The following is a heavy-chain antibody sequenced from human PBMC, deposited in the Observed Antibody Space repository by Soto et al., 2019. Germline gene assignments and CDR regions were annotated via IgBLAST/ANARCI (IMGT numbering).Heavy chain of an antibody. CDR2: ISYDGSNK. CDR3: AKDAAQRNYYYGMDV. Sequence: QVQLVESGGGVVQPGRSLRLSCAASGFTFSSYGMHWVRQAPGKGLEWVSVISYDGSNKYYADSVKGRFTISRDNSKNTLYLHMNSLRAEDTAVYYCAKDAAQRNYYYGMDVWGQGTTVTFS. J-gene: IGHJ6*02. V-gene: IGHV3-30*18. CDR1: GFTFSSYG.